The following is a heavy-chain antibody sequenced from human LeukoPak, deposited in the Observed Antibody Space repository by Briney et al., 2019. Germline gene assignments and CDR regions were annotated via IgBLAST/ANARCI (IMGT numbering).Heavy chain of an antibody. CDR2: IIPIFGTA. CDR1: GGTFSSYA. Sequence: GSSVKVTCKASGGTFSSYAISWVRQAPGQGLEWMGGIIPIFGTANYAQKFQGRVTITGDESTSTAYMELSSLRSEDTAVYYCARSALGVPYFDYWGQGTLVTVPS. D-gene: IGHD3-16*01. J-gene: IGHJ4*02. V-gene: IGHV1-69*01. CDR3: ARSALGVPYFDY.